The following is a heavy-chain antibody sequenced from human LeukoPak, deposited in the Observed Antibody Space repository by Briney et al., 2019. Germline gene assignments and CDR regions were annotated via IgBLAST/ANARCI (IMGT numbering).Heavy chain of an antibody. V-gene: IGHV4-34*01. CDR1: GGSFSGYY. Sequence: SETLSLTCAVYGGSFSGYYWSWIRQPPGKGLEWIGEIYHSGSTNYNPSLKSRVTISVDKSKNQFSLKLSSVTAADTAVYYCARLSMLGYCSGGSCSLAMDVWGKGTTVTISS. CDR2: IYHSGST. CDR3: ARLSMLGYCSGGSCSLAMDV. D-gene: IGHD2-15*01. J-gene: IGHJ6*04.